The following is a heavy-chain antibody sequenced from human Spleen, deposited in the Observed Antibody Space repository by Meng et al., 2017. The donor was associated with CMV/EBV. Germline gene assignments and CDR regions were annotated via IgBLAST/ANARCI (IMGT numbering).Heavy chain of an antibody. V-gene: IGHV3-21*01. CDR3: ARPQESPRM. CDR2: ITGDGSYT. CDR1: GFTFSTYA. J-gene: IGHJ6*02. Sequence: GGSLRLSCAVSGFTFSTYAMSWVRQAPGKGLEWVSSITGDGSYTHYANSVRGRFTISRDNARNSLYLQMNSLGAEDTAVYYCARPQESPRMWGQGTAVTVSS.